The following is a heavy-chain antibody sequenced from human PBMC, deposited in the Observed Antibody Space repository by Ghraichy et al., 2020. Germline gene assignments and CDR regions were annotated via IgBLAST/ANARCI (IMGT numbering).Heavy chain of an antibody. V-gene: IGHV3-23*01. Sequence: GGSLXLSCAASGFTFSSYAMSWVRQAPGKGLEWVSAISGSGGSTYYADSVKGRFTISRANSKNTLYLQMNSLRAEDTAVYYCAKLCVAASGSVDYWGQGTLVTVSS. CDR1: GFTFSSYA. CDR3: AKLCVAASGSVDY. D-gene: IGHD6-19*01. CDR2: ISGSGGST. J-gene: IGHJ4*02.